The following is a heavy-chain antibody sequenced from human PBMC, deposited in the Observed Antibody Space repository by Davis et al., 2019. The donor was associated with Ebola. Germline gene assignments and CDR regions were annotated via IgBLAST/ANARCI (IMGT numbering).Heavy chain of an antibody. CDR1: GDSISSGGFY. CDR3: ARGGGHDFRPQYYFDS. D-gene: IGHD5-12*01. Sequence: PSETLSLTCTVSGDSISSGGFYWTWMRQHPGKGLEWIGYIYYSGSTYHNPSLKSRVTLSVDTSKKQFSLKLSSVTAADTAVYYCARGGGHDFRPQYYFDSWGQGTLVTVSS. CDR2: IYYSGST. V-gene: IGHV4-31*03. J-gene: IGHJ4*02.